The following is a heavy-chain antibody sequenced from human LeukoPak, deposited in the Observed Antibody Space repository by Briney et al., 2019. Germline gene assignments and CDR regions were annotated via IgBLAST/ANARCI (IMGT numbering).Heavy chain of an antibody. CDR3: ARAVGYCSSTSCYVRKSAYYFDY. J-gene: IGHJ4*02. D-gene: IGHD2-2*03. CDR2: ICYSGST. V-gene: IGHV4-30-4*01. Sequence: SQTLSLTCTVSGGSISSGDYYWSWIRQPPGKGLEWIGYICYSGSTYYNPSLKSRVTISVDTSKNQFSLKLSSVTAADTAVYYCARAVGYCSSTSCYVRKSAYYFDYWGQGTLVTVSS. CDR1: GGSISSGDYY.